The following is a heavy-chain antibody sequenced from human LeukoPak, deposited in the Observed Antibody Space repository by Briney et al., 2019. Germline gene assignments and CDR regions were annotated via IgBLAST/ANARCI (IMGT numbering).Heavy chain of an antibody. CDR3: VSHQEGYYYYYMDV. CDR1: GGSISSSSYY. CDR2: IYYSGST. Sequence: SETLSLTCTVSGGSISSSSYYWGWIRQPPGKGLEWIGSIYYSGSTYYNPSLKSRVTISVDTSKNQFSLKLSSVTAADTAVYYCVSHQEGYYYYYMDVWGKGTTVTVSS. J-gene: IGHJ6*03. V-gene: IGHV4-39*01.